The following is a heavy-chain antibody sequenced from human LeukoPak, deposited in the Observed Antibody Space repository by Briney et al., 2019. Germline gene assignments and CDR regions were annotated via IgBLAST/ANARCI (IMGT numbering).Heavy chain of an antibody. D-gene: IGHD5-12*01. CDR3: ARDPGSGYEEHFDY. CDR1: GFTVSSNY. Sequence: GGSLRLSCAASGFTVSSNYMSWVRQAPGKGLEWVSVIYSGGSTYYADSVKDRFTISRDNSKNTLYLQMNSLTAEDTAVYYCARDPGSGYEEHFDYWGQGTLVTVSS. V-gene: IGHV3-53*01. CDR2: IYSGGST. J-gene: IGHJ4*02.